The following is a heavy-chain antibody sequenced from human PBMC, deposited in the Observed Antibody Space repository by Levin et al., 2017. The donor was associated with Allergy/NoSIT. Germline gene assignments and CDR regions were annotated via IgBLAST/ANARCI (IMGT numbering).Heavy chain of an antibody. V-gene: IGHV3-9*01. J-gene: IGHJ4*02. D-gene: IGHD3-22*01. CDR3: AKGPYYDISHPDY. Sequence: PGGSLRLSCAASGFTFDDYAMHWVRQAPGKGLEWVSGISWNSGSIGYADSVKGRFTISRDNAKNSLYLQMNSLRAEDTALYYCAKGPYYDISHPDYWGQGTLVTVSS. CDR1: GFTFDDYA. CDR2: ISWNSGSI.